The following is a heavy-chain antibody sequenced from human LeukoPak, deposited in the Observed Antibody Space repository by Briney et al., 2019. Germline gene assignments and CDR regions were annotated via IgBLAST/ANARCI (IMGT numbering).Heavy chain of an antibody. V-gene: IGHV3-21*01. CDR1: AFTFNSYS. CDR2: ISDSSTYI. D-gene: IGHD1-26*01. Sequence: GGSLRLSCAASAFTFNSYSMNWVRQAPGKGLEWVSSISDSSTYIYYADPVKGRFTISRDSAKNSLYLQMNSLRVEDTAVYYCAIEYGQRAGGAFDIWGQGTMVTVSS. CDR3: AIEYGQRAGGAFDI. J-gene: IGHJ3*02.